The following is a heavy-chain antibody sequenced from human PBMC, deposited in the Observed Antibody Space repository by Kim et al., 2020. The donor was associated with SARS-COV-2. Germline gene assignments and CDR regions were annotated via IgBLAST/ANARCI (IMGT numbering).Heavy chain of an antibody. V-gene: IGHV4-31*03. CDR1: GGSISSGGYY. J-gene: IGHJ3*02. D-gene: IGHD2-2*01. CDR2: IYYSGST. Sequence: SETLSLTCTVSGGSISSGGYYWSWIRQHPGKGLEWIGYIYYSGSTYYNPSLKSRVTISVDTSKNQFSLKLSSVTAADTAVYYCANYCSSTSCLPMGAFDIWGQGTMVTVSS. CDR3: ANYCSSTSCLPMGAFDI.